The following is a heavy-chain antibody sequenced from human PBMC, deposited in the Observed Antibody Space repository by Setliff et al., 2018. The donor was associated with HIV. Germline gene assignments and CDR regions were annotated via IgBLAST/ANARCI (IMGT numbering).Heavy chain of an antibody. D-gene: IGHD6-13*01. V-gene: IGHV1-46*01. J-gene: IGHJ4*02. CDR2: IIPMYNIP. CDR1: GGTLTNYV. CDR3: ARDFGGSWTTDY. Sequence: ASVKVSCKTSGGTLTNYVITWVRQAPGQGLEWMGIIIPMYNIPTYAQKFQGRVTMTRDTSTSTVYVELSSLRSDDTAVYYCARDFGGSWTTDYWGQGTLVTVSS.